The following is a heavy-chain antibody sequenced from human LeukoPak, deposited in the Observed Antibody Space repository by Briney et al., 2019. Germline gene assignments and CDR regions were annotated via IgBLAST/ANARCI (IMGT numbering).Heavy chain of an antibody. Sequence: ASLKGSCKASRYTFTQYAVNGVRQAPGQRLEWMGWINTNTGNPTYAQGFTGRFVFYLDTSVNTPYMQISSLKAVDTALYYRSRTLLGYCRSAFDIWGQGTMVTVSS. V-gene: IGHV7-4-1*02. CDR1: RYTFTQYA. D-gene: IGHD3-22*01. J-gene: IGHJ3*02. CDR2: INTNTGNP. CDR3: SRTLLGYCRSAFDI.